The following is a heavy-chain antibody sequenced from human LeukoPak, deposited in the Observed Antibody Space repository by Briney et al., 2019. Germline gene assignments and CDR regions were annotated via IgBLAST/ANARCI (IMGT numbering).Heavy chain of an antibody. CDR1: GFTFSSYA. D-gene: IGHD3-22*01. V-gene: IGHV3-30-3*01. CDR2: ISYDGSNK. J-gene: IGHJ3*02. CDR3: ARDSPPIVVAPPDAFDI. Sequence: PGGSLRLSCAASGFTFSSYAMHWVRQAPGKGLEWVAVISYDGSNKYYADSVKGRFTISRDNSKNTLYLQMNSLRAEDTAVYYCARDSPPIVVAPPDAFDIWGQGTMVTVSS.